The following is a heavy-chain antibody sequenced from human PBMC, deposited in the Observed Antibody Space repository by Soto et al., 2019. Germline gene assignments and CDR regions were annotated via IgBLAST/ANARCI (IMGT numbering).Heavy chain of an antibody. CDR2: ISSSSSYT. V-gene: IGHV3-11*06. J-gene: IGHJ4*02. CDR1: GFTFSDYY. D-gene: IGHD3-22*01. Sequence: GGSLRLSCAASGFTFSDYYMSWIRQAPGKGLEWVSYISSSSSYTNYADSVKGRFTIPRDNAKNSLYLQMNSLRAEDTAVYYCARGYYDSSGTPSFDYWGQGTLVTVSS. CDR3: ARGYYDSSGTPSFDY.